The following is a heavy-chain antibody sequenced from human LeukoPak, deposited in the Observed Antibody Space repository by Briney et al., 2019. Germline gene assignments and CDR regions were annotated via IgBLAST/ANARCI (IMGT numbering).Heavy chain of an antibody. Sequence: KPSETLSLTCTVSGGSISSGVYYWSWIRQHPGKGLEWIGYIYYSGSTYYNPSLKSRVTISVDTSKNQFSLKLSSVTAADTAVYYCARGIYGSTFDYWGQGTLVTVSS. CDR1: GGSISSGVYY. J-gene: IGHJ4*02. CDR3: ARGIYGSTFDY. D-gene: IGHD4-17*01. CDR2: IYYSGST. V-gene: IGHV4-31*03.